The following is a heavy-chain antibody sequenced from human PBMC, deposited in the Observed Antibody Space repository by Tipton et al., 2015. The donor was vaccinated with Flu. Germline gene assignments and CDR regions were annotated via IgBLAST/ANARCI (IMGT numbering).Heavy chain of an antibody. J-gene: IGHJ4*02. CDR1: GDSISSGDSY. CDR3: ARGSGSGTEMIFDF. Sequence: TLSLTCSVSGDSISSGDSYWSWIRQPAGKGLEWIGRIYTTGSTNYIYYSPSLKSRVTISVDTSKNHLSLRLNSVTAADTAVYYCARGSGSGTEMIFDFWGQGTLVTVSS. CDR2: IYTTGST. D-gene: IGHD3-10*01. V-gene: IGHV4-61*02.